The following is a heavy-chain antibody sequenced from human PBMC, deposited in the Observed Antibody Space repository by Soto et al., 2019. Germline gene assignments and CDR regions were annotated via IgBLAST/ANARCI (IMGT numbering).Heavy chain of an antibody. D-gene: IGHD2-2*01. Sequence: VASVKVSCKASGGTFSSYAISWVRQAPGQGLEWMGGIIPIFGTANYAQKFQGRVTITADKSTSTAYMELSSLRSEDTAVYYCAREVNPTSLESAAHTHIYYYGMDVWGQGTTGTVSS. V-gene: IGHV1-69*06. J-gene: IGHJ6*02. CDR1: GGTFSSYA. CDR2: IIPIFGTA. CDR3: AREVNPTSLESAAHTHIYYYGMDV.